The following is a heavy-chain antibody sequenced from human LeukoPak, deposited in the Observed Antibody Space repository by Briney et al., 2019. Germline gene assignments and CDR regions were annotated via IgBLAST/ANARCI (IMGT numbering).Heavy chain of an antibody. J-gene: IGHJ6*02. CDR2: ITWNSDSI. CDR3: ARDAALYSSSWNYYGMDV. D-gene: IGHD6-13*01. CDR1: GFTFDDYA. V-gene: IGHV3-9*01. Sequence: GGSLRLSCAASGFTFDDYAMHWVRQAPGKGLEWVSGITWNSDSIAYADSVKGRFTISRDNSKNTLYLQMNSLRAEDTAVYYCARDAALYSSSWNYYGMDVWGQGTTVTVSS.